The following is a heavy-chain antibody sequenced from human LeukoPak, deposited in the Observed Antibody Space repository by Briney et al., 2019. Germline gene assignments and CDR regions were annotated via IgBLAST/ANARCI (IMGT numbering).Heavy chain of an antibody. J-gene: IGHJ4*02. D-gene: IGHD1-14*01. CDR3: ARFGTFYHRTTFDY. Sequence: SETLSLTCAVHGGSFSGYYWSWIRQPPGKGLEWIGEINHSGSTNYNPSLKSRVTISVDTSKNQFSLKLSSVTAADTAVYYCARFGTFYHRTTFDYWGQGTLVTVSS. CDR2: INHSGST. V-gene: IGHV4-34*01. CDR1: GGSFSGYY.